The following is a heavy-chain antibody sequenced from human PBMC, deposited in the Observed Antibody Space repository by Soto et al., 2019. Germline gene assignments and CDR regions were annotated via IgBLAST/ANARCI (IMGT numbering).Heavy chain of an antibody. CDR1: GFTFSSYA. CDR2: ISGSGGST. J-gene: IGHJ6*04. V-gene: IGHV3-23*01. Sequence: GGSLRLSCAASGFTFSSYAMSWVRQAPGKGLEWVSAISGSGGSTYYADSVKGRFTISRDNSKNTLYLQMNNLRAEDTAVYYCAKDRKLRFLEWLSSIRDVWGKGTTVTVSS. CDR3: AKDRKLRFLEWLSSIRDV. D-gene: IGHD3-3*01.